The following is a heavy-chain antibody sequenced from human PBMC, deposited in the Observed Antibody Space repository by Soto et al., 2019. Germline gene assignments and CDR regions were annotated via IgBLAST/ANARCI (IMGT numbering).Heavy chain of an antibody. CDR2: IYYSGST. J-gene: IGHJ6*02. CDR3: ARGGRRSPGMDV. V-gene: IGHV4-31*03. CDR1: GGSISSGGYY. Sequence: QVQLQESGPGLVKPSQTLSLTCTVSGGSISSGGYYWSCSRQHPGKGLEWIGYIYYSGSTYYNQSLKCRVTISVDTSKNQFSLKLSSVTAADTAVYYCARGGRRSPGMDVWGQGTTVTVSS.